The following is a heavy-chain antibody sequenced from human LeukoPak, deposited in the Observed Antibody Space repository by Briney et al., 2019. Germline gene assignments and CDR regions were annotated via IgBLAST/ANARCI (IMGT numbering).Heavy chain of an antibody. CDR2: IYYSGST. Sequence: SETLSLTCTVSGGSISSYYWSWIRQPPGKGLEWIGYIYYSGSTNYNPSLKSRVTVSVDTSKNQFSLKLSSVTAADTAVYYCARQEYSSSFFMYYWGQGTLVTVSS. D-gene: IGHD6-6*01. V-gene: IGHV4-59*01. J-gene: IGHJ4*02. CDR3: ARQEYSSSFFMYY. CDR1: GGSISSYY.